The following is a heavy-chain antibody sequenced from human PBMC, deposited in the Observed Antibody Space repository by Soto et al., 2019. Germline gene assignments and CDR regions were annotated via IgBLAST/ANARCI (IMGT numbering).Heavy chain of an antibody. Sequence: QVQLVQSGDEVKKPGASVKVSCKASGYIFVNYGIAWVRQAPGQGLEWMGWISPYTGNTHSATKVQGRLTMTRDTSTCPAYMDLGSRPSHDPALYYFVMREISVTLTPPDVWAQGTTVT. J-gene: IGHJ6*02. CDR2: ISPYTGNT. V-gene: IGHV1-18*01. D-gene: IGHD1-26*01. CDR3: VMREISVTLTPPDV. CDR1: GYIFVNYG.